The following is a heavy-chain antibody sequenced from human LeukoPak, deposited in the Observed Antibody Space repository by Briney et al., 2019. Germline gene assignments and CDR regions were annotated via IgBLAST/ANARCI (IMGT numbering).Heavy chain of an antibody. Sequence: GGSLRLSCAASGFTVSSNYMSWVRQAPGEGLEWVSDIYSGGSTYYADSVKGRFTISRDNSKNTLYLQMNSLRADDTAVYYCARDAGDLRSFWGQGTLVTVPS. CDR2: IYSGGST. CDR1: GFTVSSNY. J-gene: IGHJ4*02. D-gene: IGHD2-21*01. V-gene: IGHV3-66*01. CDR3: ARDAGDLRSF.